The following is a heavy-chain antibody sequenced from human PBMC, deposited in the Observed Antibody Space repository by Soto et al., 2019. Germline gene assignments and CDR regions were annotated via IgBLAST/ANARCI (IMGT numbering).Heavy chain of an antibody. V-gene: IGHV4-39*01. CDR1: GGSISSSSYY. CDR3: ARHVGEEWLLFRDNWFDP. Sequence: SETLSLTCTVSGGSISSSSYYWGWIRQPPGKGLEWIGSIYYSGSTYYNPSLKSRVTISVDTSKNQFSLKLSSVTAADTAVYYCARHVGEEWLLFRDNWFDPWGQGTLVTVSS. CDR2: IYYSGST. J-gene: IGHJ5*02. D-gene: IGHD3-3*01.